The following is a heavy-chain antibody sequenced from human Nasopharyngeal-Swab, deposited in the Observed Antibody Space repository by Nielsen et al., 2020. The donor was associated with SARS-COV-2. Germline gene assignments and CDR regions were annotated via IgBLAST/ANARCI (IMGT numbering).Heavy chain of an antibody. V-gene: IGHV1-3*01. J-gene: IGHJ6*03. CDR1: GYTFTSYA. CDR2: INAGNGNT. D-gene: IGHD2-2*01. CDR3: ARGGYCSSTSCASYYYYMDV. Sequence: SVKVSCKASGYTFTSYAMHWVRQAPGQRLERMGWINAGNGNTKYSQKFQGRVTITRDTSASTAYMELSSLRSEDTAVYYCARGGYCSSTSCASYYYYMDVWGKGTTVTVSS.